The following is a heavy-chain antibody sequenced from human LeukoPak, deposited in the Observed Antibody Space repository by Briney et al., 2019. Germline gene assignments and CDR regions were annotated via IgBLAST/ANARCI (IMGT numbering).Heavy chain of an antibody. CDR1: GFTFSSYA. D-gene: IGHD6-19*01. J-gene: IGHJ4*02. CDR2: ISYDGSNK. V-gene: IGHV3-30-3*01. Sequence: GRSLRLSCAASGFTFSSYAMHWVRQAPGKGLEWVAVISYDGSNKYYADSVKGRSTTSRDNSKNTLYLQMNSLRAEDTAVYYCAREDSSGWYGGYFDYWGQGTLVTVSS. CDR3: AREDSSGWYGGYFDY.